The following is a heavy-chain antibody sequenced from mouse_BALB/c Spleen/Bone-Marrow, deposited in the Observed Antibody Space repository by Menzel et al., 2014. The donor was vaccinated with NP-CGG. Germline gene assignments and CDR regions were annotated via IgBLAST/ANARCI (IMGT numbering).Heavy chain of an antibody. D-gene: IGHD2-3*01. J-gene: IGHJ2*01. CDR2: ILPGSGST. CDR1: GYTFSSYW. CDR3: ARRGYDGYH. V-gene: IGHV1-9*01. Sequence: QVQLKDSGAELMRPGASVKISCKATGYTFSSYWIEWVKQRPGHGLEWIGEILPGSGSTNYNEKFKGKATFTADTSSNTAYMQLSSLTSEDSAVYYCARRGYDGYHWGQGTTLTVSS.